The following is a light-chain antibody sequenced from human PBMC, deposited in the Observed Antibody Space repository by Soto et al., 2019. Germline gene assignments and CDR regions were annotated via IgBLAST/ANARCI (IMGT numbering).Light chain of an antibody. Sequence: DIQMTYYPSALSASVGHRVSITFRASQSIYTYLNWYQQRPGEAPKVLIYAASTLQDGIPSRFSGSGSGTDFTLTIRGLQTGDFATYYCQQGYSTITFGQGTRLEIK. CDR2: AAS. CDR3: QQGYSTIT. V-gene: IGKV1-39*01. J-gene: IGKJ5*01. CDR1: QSIYTY.